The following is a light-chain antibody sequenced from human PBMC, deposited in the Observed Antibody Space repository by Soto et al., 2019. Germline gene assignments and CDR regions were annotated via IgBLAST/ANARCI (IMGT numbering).Light chain of an antibody. CDR2: AVS. V-gene: IGKV1-12*01. CDR1: QGINNW. Sequence: DIKMTQSPSYVSASVGDRVTITCRASQGINNWLAWYQQKPGKAPELLIYAVSYLQSGVPSRFSGSRSGTDFHLTISSLQPEDVATYFCKQSSAFPLTFGGWTKVEIK. CDR3: KQSSAFPLT. J-gene: IGKJ4*01.